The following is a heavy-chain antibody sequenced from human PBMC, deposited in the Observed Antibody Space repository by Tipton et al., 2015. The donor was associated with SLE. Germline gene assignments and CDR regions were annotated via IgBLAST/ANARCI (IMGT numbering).Heavy chain of an antibody. CDR1: GFTFSSYW. D-gene: IGHD6-13*01. CDR3: AKGVYSCSD. Sequence: SLRLSCAASGFTFSSYWMHWVRQAPGKGLVWVSRVNTDGVTTEYAHSVRGRFTISRDNSKNTLYLQMNSLRAEDTAVYYCAKGVYSCSDWGQGTLVTVSS. V-gene: IGHV3-74*03. CDR2: VNTDGVTT. J-gene: IGHJ4*02.